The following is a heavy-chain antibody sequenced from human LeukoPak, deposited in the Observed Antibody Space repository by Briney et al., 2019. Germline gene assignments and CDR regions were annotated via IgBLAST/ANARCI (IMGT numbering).Heavy chain of an antibody. CDR1: GYAFTSYG. CDR3: ARGYYDILRGYYETYYYYMDV. V-gene: IGHV1-18*01. Sequence: GASVKVSCKASGYAFTSYGISWVRQAPGQGLEWIGWINAYNDTTSYAQKFLGGVTMTTDTSTSTAYMELRSLRSDDTAVYYCARGYYDILRGYYETYYYYMDVWGRGTTVTVSS. D-gene: IGHD3-9*01. J-gene: IGHJ6*03. CDR2: INAYNDTT.